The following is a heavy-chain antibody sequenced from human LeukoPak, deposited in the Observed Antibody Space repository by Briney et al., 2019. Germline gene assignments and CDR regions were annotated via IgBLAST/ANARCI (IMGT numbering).Heavy chain of an antibody. Sequence: PGGSLRLSCAASGFTFSSFTMNWARQVPGKGLEWVSYISLGSSTMFYADSVKGRFTISRDNAKNSLYLQMNSLRDDDTAVYYCARVGNGRSWDYWGQGTLGSVSS. V-gene: IGHV3-48*02. D-gene: IGHD2-15*01. CDR2: ISLGSSTM. J-gene: IGHJ4*02. CDR1: GFTFSSFT. CDR3: ARVGNGRSWDY.